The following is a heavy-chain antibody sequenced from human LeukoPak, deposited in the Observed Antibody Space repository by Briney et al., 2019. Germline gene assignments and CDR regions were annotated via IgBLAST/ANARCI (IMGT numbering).Heavy chain of an antibody. CDR1: GGSFSGYY. V-gene: IGHV4-34*01. J-gene: IGHJ4*02. CDR2: INHSGST. Sequence: PSETLSLTCAVYGGSFSGYYWSWIRQPPGKGLEWIGEINHSGSTNYNPSLKSRVTISVDTSKNQFSLKLSSVTAADTAVYYCARHRYYYDSSGYPMGNYFDYWGQGTLVTVSS. CDR3: ARHRYYYDSSGYPMGNYFDY. D-gene: IGHD3-22*01.